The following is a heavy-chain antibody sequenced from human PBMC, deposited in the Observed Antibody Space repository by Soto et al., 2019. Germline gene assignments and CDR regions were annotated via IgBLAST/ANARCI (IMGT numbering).Heavy chain of an antibody. Sequence: QVQLQQWGAGLLKPSETLSLTCAVYGGSFSGYYWSWIRQPPGKGLEWIGEINHSGSTNYNPSLKSRVTISVDTSKNQFSLKLSSVTAADTAVYYCARATYSGSYPLDSWGQGTLVTVSS. CDR1: GGSFSGYY. V-gene: IGHV4-34*01. CDR2: INHSGST. J-gene: IGHJ4*02. CDR3: ARATYSGSYPLDS. D-gene: IGHD1-26*01.